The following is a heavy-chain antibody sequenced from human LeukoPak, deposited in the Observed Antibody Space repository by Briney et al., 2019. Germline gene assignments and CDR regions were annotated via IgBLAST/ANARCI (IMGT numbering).Heavy chain of an antibody. Sequence: SETLSLTCTVSGGSISSYYWSWIRQPPGKGLEWLGNVHYSGSTNYNPSLKSRVTTSVDTSKNQFSLKLSSVTAADTAVYYCARGPGSSWYYYYYYYYMDVWGKGTTVTVSS. D-gene: IGHD6-13*01. CDR1: GGSISSYY. V-gene: IGHV4-59*12. CDR3: ARGPGSSWYYYYYYYYMDV. J-gene: IGHJ6*03. CDR2: VHYSGST.